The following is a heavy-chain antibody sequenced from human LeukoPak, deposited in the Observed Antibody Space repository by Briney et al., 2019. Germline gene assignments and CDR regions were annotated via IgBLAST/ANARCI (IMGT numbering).Heavy chain of an antibody. CDR1: GGSISSYY. CDR2: IYYSGST. V-gene: IGHV4-59*01. CDR3: ARGEGYCSSTSCYADAFDI. J-gene: IGHJ3*02. D-gene: IGHD2-2*01. Sequence: SETLSLTCTVSGGSISSYYWSWIRQPPGKGLEWIGYIYYSGSTNYNPSLKSRVTISVDTSKNQFSLKLSSVTAADMAVYYCARGEGYCSSTSCYADAFDIWGQGTMVTVSS.